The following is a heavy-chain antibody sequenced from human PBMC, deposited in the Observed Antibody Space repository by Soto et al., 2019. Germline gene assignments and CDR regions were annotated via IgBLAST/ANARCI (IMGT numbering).Heavy chain of an antibody. Sequence: QITLKESGPTLVKPTQTLTLTCTFSGFSIRTSGAGVGWIRQPPGKALEGLVFIYWDDAKRYSPSLRSRLTISKDTSTNLVVISMTTVDPDATATYFCADRRIGLSQWNYWDFDYWCQGILVTVSS. CDR3: ADRRIGLSQWNYWDFDY. V-gene: IGHV2-5*02. D-gene: IGHD3-10*01. J-gene: IGHJ4*02. CDR2: IYWDDAK. CDR1: GFSIRTSGAG.